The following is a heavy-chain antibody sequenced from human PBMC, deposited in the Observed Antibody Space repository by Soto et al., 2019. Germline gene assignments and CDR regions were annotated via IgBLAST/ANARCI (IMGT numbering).Heavy chain of an antibody. Sequence: ASVKVSCKASGYTFTSHYIHWVRQAPGQGLEWMAAINPTGGSTTYAQRFQGRVTMTRDTSTSTVYMELSSLRSEDTAVYYCARRDDDYQETHLDYWGQGTLVTVSS. J-gene: IGHJ4*02. CDR2: INPTGGST. CDR1: GYTFTSHY. CDR3: ARRDDDYQETHLDY. V-gene: IGHV1-46*01. D-gene: IGHD4-17*01.